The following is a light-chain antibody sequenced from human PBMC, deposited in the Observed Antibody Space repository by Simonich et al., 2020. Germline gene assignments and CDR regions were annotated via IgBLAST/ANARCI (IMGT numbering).Light chain of an antibody. CDR2: WAS. V-gene: IGKV4-1*01. CDR1: QSVLYSSNNKNY. J-gene: IGKJ3*01. Sequence: DIVMTQSPDSLAVSLGERAHINCKSSQSVLYSSNNKNYLSWSQQKPGQPPKLPIYWASTRESGVPDRFSGSGSGTDFTLTISSLQAEDVAVYYCQQYYSTPFTFGPGTKVDIK. CDR3: QQYYSTPFT.